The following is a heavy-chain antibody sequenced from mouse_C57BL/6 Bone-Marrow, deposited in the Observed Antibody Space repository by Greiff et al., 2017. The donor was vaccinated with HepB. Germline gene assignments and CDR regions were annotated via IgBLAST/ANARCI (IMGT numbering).Heavy chain of an antibody. V-gene: IGHV1-39*01. CDR3: ARSFYYGFAY. Sequence: VQLQQSGPALVQPGASVKISCKASGYSFTDYNMNWVQQSNGKSLEWIGVINPNYGTTSYNQKFKGNATLTVDQSSSTAYMQLNSLTSEDSAVYYCARSFYYGFAYWGQGTLVTVAA. D-gene: IGHD1-1*01. J-gene: IGHJ3*01. CDR2: INPNYGTT. CDR1: GYSFTDYN.